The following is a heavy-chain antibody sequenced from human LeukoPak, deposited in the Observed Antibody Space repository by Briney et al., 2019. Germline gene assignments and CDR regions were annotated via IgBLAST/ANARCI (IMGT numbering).Heavy chain of an antibody. CDR3: TRGPTQLRLYYGMDA. CDR1: GFTFSDHA. CDR2: IRSKTYGGTT. V-gene: IGHV3-49*04. Sequence: GGSLRLSCTASGFTFSDHAMSWVRQAPGKGLEWVGFIRSKTYGGTTEYAPSVKGRFTISRADSISIAYLQMNSLKTEDTAVYYCTRGPTQLRLYYGMDAWGQGTTVIVSS. D-gene: IGHD3-10*01. J-gene: IGHJ6*02.